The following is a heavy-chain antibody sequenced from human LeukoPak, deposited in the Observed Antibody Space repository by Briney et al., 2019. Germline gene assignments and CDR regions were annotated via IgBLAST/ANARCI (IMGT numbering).Heavy chain of an antibody. CDR2: IYTSGST. V-gene: IGHV4-4*07. CDR3: ARGGEAHYSYYYYYGMDV. Sequence: SETLSLTCTVSGGSISSYYWSWIRQPAAKGLEWIGRIYTSGSTNYNPSLKSRVTMSVDTSKNQFSLKLSSVTAADTAVYYRARGGEAHYSYYYYYGMDVWGQGTTVTVSS. CDR1: GGSISSYY. J-gene: IGHJ6*02. D-gene: IGHD2-21*01.